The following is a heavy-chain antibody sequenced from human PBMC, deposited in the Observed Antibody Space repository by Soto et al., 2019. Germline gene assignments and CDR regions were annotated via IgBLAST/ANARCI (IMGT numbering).Heavy chain of an antibody. Sequence: QVQLAESGGGVVQPGRSLRLSCAASGFTFSNYAMHWVRQAPGKGLEWVAIISYDGGNASYADSVKGRFTISRDNSKNMVFLQMSSLRAEDTAVYYCATVGSGGTCYCYCDSWGPGTLVTVSS. CDR2: ISYDGGNA. CDR1: GFTFSNYA. CDR3: ATVGSGGTCYCYCDS. D-gene: IGHD2-15*01. J-gene: IGHJ4*02. V-gene: IGHV3-30*03.